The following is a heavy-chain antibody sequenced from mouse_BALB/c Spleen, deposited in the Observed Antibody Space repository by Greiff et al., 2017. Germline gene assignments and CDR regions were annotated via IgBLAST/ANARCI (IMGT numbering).Heavy chain of an antibody. CDR3: ARDGYYAMDY. J-gene: IGHJ4*01. V-gene: IGHV2-9*02. CDR1: GFSLTSYG. Sequence: VQGVESGPGLVAPSQSLSITCTVSGFSLTSYGVHWVRQPPGKGLEWLGVIWAGGSTNYNSALMSRLSISKDNSKSQVFLKMNSLQTDDTAMYYCARDGYYAMDYWGQGTSVTVSS. CDR2: IWAGGST.